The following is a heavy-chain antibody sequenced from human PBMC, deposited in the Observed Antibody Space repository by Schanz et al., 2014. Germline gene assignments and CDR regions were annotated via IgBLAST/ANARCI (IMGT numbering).Heavy chain of an antibody. CDR2: INPNSGAT. CDR3: ARGLVRYFAY. J-gene: IGHJ4*02. D-gene: IGHD2-8*02. CDR1: GYTFTGYY. Sequence: QVQLVQSGAEVKKPGSSVTVSCQASGYTFTGYYMHWVRQAPGQGLEWMGQINPNSGATIYAQNFQGRVTMTRDTSISTAYMELSRLRSDDTAVYYCARGLVRYFAYWGQGTLVTVSS. V-gene: IGHV1-2*06.